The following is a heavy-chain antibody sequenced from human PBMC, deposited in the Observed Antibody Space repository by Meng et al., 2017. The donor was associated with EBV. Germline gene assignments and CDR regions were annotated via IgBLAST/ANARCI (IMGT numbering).Heavy chain of an antibody. CDR1: GATCSSYV. D-gene: IGHD1-7*01. CDR2: ITPIFGTA. V-gene: IGHV1-69*14. CDR3: AREGGKLELRGSFDY. Sequence: VQRVVPRAEGRSPGPSAEGSCKPSGATCSSYVISWVRQAPGQGLEWMRGITPIFGTANYAQKFQGRVTITADKSTSSAYMELSSLRSEDTAVYYCAREGGKLELRGSFDYWGQGTLVTVSS. J-gene: IGHJ4*02.